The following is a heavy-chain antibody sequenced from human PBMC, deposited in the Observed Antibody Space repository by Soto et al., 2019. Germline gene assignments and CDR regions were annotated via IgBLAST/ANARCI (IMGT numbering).Heavy chain of an antibody. J-gene: IGHJ6*03. D-gene: IGHD6-6*01. CDR1: GFTVSSNY. V-gene: IGHV3-53*01. CDR2: IYSGGST. CDR3: ASGDIAARPSYYYYMDV. Sequence: GESLKISCAASGFTVSSNYMSWVRQAPGKGLEWVSVIYSGGSTYYADTVKGRFTISRDNSKNTLYLQMNSLRAEDTAVYYCASGDIAARPSYYYYMDVWGKGTTVTVSS.